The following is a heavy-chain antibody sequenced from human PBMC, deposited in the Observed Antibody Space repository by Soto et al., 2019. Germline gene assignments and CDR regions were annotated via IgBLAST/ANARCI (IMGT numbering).Heavy chain of an antibody. CDR1: GGSISSSSYY. CDR2: IYYSGST. V-gene: IGHV4-39*01. D-gene: IGHD1-26*01. J-gene: IGHJ6*03. CDR3: ARRPLPTRYYYYMDV. Sequence: QLQLQESGPGLVKPSETLSLTCTVSGGSISSSSYYWGWIRQPPGKGLEWIGSIYYSGSTYYNPSLTSRVTISVDTSKNQFSLKLSSVTAADTAVYYCARRPLPTRYYYYMDVWGKGTTVTVSS.